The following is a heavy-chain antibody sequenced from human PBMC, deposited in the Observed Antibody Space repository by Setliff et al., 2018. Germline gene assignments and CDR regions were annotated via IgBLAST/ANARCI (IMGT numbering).Heavy chain of an antibody. CDR2: INPNSGGT. CDR1: EYTFTGYY. Sequence: ASVKVSCKASEYTFTGYYMHWVRQAPGQGLEWMGWINPNSGGTNYAQKFQGRVTMTRDTSISTAYMELSRLRSDDTAVYYCAREIRVVVPAAPRYYGMDVWGQGTTVTVSS. J-gene: IGHJ6*02. V-gene: IGHV1-2*02. CDR3: AREIRVVVPAAPRYYGMDV. D-gene: IGHD2-2*01.